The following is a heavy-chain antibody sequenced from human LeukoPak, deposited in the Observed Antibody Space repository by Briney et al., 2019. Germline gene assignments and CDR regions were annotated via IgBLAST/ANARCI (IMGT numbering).Heavy chain of an antibody. CDR1: GYTFTSYY. Sequence: VASVKVSCKASGYTFTSYYMHWVRLAPGQGLEWMGIINPSGGSTSYAQKFQGRVTMTRDTSTSTVYMELSSLRSEDTAVYYCATEWELPAFDIWGQGTMVTVSS. J-gene: IGHJ3*02. CDR2: INPSGGST. CDR3: ATEWELPAFDI. D-gene: IGHD1-26*01. V-gene: IGHV1-46*01.